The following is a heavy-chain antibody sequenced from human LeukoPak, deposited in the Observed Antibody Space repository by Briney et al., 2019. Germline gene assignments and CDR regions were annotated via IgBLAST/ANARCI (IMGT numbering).Heavy chain of an antibody. CDR1: GFTFSTYG. CDR3: AKANRDHLSHYYGVDV. V-gene: IGHV3-30*02. J-gene: IGHJ6*02. CDR2: IRHDGTET. Sequence: HPGGSLRLSCAASGFTFSTYGVPSLRQAPGKGPESVALIRHDGTETYHAESVKGRFTISRDDSKNTFYLQMNSLRAEDTAVYYCAKANRDHLSHYYGVDVWGQGTTVVVSS. D-gene: IGHD3-10*01.